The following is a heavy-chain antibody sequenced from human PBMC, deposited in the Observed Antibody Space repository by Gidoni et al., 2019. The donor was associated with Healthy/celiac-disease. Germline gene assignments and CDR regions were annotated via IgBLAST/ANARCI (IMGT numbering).Heavy chain of an antibody. CDR3: AKDLGKYEYYYYGMDV. CDR1: GFTFSSYG. D-gene: IGHD1-26*01. CDR2: ISYDGSNK. Sequence: QVQLVESGGGVVQPGRSLRLSCAASGFTFSSYGMHWVRQAPGKGLEWVAVISYDGSNKYYADSVKGRFTISRDNSKNTLYLQMNSLRAEDTAVYYCAKDLGKYEYYYYGMDVWGQGTTVTVSS. J-gene: IGHJ6*02. V-gene: IGHV3-30*18.